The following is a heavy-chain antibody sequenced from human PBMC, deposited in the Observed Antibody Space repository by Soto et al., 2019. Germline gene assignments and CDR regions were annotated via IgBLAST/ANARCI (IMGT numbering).Heavy chain of an antibody. CDR2: ISWNSGSI. CDR1: GFTFDDYA. D-gene: IGHD3-9*01. Sequence: GGSLRLSCAASGFTFDDYAMHWVRQAPGKGLEWVSGISWNSGSIGYADSVKGRFTISRDNAKNSLYLQMNSLRAEDTALYYCAKDQDYDILTGYSDYWGQGTLVTVSS. J-gene: IGHJ4*02. V-gene: IGHV3-9*01. CDR3: AKDQDYDILTGYSDY.